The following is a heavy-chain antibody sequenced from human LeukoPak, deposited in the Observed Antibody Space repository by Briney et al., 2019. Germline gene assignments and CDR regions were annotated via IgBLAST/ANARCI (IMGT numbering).Heavy chain of an antibody. J-gene: IGHJ5*02. D-gene: IGHD3-3*01. CDR3: ARSRARGNYDFWSGYYPDWFGP. CDR1: GGSISSYY. CDR2: IYTSGST. V-gene: IGHV4-4*07. Sequence: SETLSLTCTVSGGSISSYYWSWIRQPAGKGLEWIGRIYTSGSTNYNPSLKSRVTMSVDTSKNQFSLKLSSVTAADTAVYYCARSRARGNYDFWSGYYPDWFGPWGQGTLVTVSS.